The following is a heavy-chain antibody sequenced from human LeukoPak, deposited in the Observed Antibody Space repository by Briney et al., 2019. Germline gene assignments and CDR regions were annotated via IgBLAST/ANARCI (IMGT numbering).Heavy chain of an antibody. J-gene: IGHJ4*02. CDR1: GVSISSYY. CDR3: VRGRAVFGVVTPDY. V-gene: IGHV4-59*01. D-gene: IGHD3-3*01. Sequence: WETLSLTCTVSGVSISSYYWIWIRQPPGKGLEWIGYIYYSGSTNYNPSLKSRVTISVDTSKNQFSLKLSSVTAADTAVYYCVRGRAVFGVVTPDYWGQGTLVTVSS. CDR2: IYYSGST.